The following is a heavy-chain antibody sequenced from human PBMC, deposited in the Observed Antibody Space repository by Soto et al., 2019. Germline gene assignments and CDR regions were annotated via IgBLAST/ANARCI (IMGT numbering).Heavy chain of an antibody. CDR2: INSDGSST. CDR3: ARGFYPRYDFRYYGMDV. Sequence: PGGSLRLSCAASGFTFSSYWVHWVRQAPGKGLVWVSRINSDGSSTSYADSVKGRFTISRDNAKNTLYLQMNSLRAEDTAVYYCARGFYPRYDFRYYGMDVWGQGTTVTVSS. CDR1: GFTFSSYW. J-gene: IGHJ6*02. V-gene: IGHV3-74*01. D-gene: IGHD3-3*01.